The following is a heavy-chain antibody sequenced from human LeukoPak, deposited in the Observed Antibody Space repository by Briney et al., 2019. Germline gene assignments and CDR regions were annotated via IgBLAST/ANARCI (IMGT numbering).Heavy chain of an antibody. J-gene: IGHJ4*02. D-gene: IGHD5-12*01. V-gene: IGHV1-8*01. CDR3: ARGLWYSGYDYRVAFDY. CDR1: GYTFTSYD. CDR2: MNPNSGNT. Sequence: AASVKVSCKASGYTFTSYDINWVRQAPGQGLEWMGWMNPNSGNTGYAQKFQGRDTMTRNTSISTAYMELSSLSSEDTAVYYCARGLWYSGYDYRVAFDYWGQGTLVTVSS.